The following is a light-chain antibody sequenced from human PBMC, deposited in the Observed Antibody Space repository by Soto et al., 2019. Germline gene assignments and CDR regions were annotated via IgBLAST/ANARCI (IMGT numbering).Light chain of an antibody. CDR1: SSNIGRNY. Sequence: QSVLTQPPSVSAAPGQKVTISCSGSSSNIGRNYVSWYRQLPGTAPKLLIYDNNKQPSGIPERFSGSKSGTSATLGIAGLQTGDEADYYCGTWDSSLSAVVFGGGTKLTVL. V-gene: IGLV1-51*01. J-gene: IGLJ2*01. CDR3: GTWDSSLSAVV. CDR2: DNN.